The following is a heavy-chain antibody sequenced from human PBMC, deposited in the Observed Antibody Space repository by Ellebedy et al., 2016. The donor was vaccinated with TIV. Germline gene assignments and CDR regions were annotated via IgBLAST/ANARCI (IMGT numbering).Heavy chain of an antibody. CDR2: VNHSGST. J-gene: IGHJ4*02. V-gene: IGHV4-34*01. D-gene: IGHD1-7*01. CDR1: GGSFSGHY. Sequence: SETLSLXXAVYGGSFSGHYWSWIRQPPGKGLEWIGEVNHSGSTNCNPSLKSRVTISVDTSKNQFSLRLSSVTAADRAVYYCARGSRLTGTRCSDYWGQGTLVTVSS. CDR3: ARGSRLTGTRCSDY.